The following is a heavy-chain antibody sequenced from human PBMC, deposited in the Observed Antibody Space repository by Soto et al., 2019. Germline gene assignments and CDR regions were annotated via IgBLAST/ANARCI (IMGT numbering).Heavy chain of an antibody. D-gene: IGHD1-1*01. J-gene: IGHJ4*02. CDR2: INVDGGTT. Sequence: GGSLRLSCAASGFTFSQHWMHWVRQAPGKGLVWVSRINVDGGTTDYADSVKGRFTISRDNAKNTLNLQMNSLRTEDTAVYYCAKDHTWNQEAYWGQGTLVTVSS. CDR3: AKDHTWNQEAY. CDR1: GFTFSQHW. V-gene: IGHV3-74*01.